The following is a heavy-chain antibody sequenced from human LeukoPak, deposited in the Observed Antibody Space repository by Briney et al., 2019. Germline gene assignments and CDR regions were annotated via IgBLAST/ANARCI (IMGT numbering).Heavy chain of an antibody. J-gene: IGHJ3*02. D-gene: IGHD4/OR15-4a*01. Sequence: SETLSLACTVSGGSISSYYWSWIRQPAGKGLEWIGRIYTSGSTNYNPSLKSRVTMSVDTSKKQFSLKLTSVTAADTAVYYCARGKDNYRDNDAFDIWGQGTMVTVSS. CDR2: IYTSGST. CDR3: ARGKDNYRDNDAFDI. V-gene: IGHV4-4*07. CDR1: GGSISSYY.